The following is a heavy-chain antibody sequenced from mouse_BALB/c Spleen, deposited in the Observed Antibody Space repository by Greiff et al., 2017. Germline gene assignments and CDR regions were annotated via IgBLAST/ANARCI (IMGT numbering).Heavy chain of an antibody. CDR2: ISYSGST. Sequence: VQLKESGPSLVKPSQTLSLTCSVTGDSITSGYWNWIRKFPGNKLEYMGYISYSGSTYYNPSLKSRISITRDTSKNQYYLQLNSVTTEDTATYYCARWGYYGSSYWYFDVWGAGTTVTVSS. CDR3: ARWGYYGSSYWYFDV. D-gene: IGHD1-1*01. V-gene: IGHV3-8*02. CDR1: GDSITSGY. J-gene: IGHJ1*01.